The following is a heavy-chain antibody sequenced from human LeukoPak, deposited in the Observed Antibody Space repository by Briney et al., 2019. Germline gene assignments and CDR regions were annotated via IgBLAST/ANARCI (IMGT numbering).Heavy chain of an antibody. D-gene: IGHD5-18*01. CDR3: ARELKQLWLRGNSDY. J-gene: IGHJ4*02. CDR2: ISSSSSSI. CDR1: GFTFSSYS. V-gene: IGHV3-48*04. Sequence: PGGSLRLSCAASGFTFSSYSMNWVRQAPGKGLEWVSYISSSSSSIYYADSVKGRFTISRDNAKNSLFLQMNSLRAEDTAVYYCARELKQLWLRGNSDYWGQGTLVTVSS.